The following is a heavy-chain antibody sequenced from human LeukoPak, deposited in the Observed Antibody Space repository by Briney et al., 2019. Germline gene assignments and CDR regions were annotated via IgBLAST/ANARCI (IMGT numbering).Heavy chain of an antibody. Sequence: GGSLRLSCAASGFTFTSYSMNWVRQAPGRGLEWVSSIRFTGSYIYYADSVEGRFTIPRDNSKNSLFLQMNRLRTEDTAFYYCAKVNRAYSSSSSLNFDSWGQGTLVTVSS. J-gene: IGHJ4*02. CDR1: GFTFTSYS. V-gene: IGHV3-21*04. CDR2: IRFTGSYI. CDR3: AKVNRAYSSSSSLNFDS. D-gene: IGHD6-6*01.